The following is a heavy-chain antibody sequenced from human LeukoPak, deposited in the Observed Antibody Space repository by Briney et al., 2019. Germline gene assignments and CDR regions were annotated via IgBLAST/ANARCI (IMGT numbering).Heavy chain of an antibody. J-gene: IGHJ4*02. Sequence: GGSLRLSCAASGFTFSSYAMHWVRQAPGKGLEWVAFIRYDGSNEYYADSVKGRFTISRDNSKNTLYLQMNSLRAEDTAVFYCAKDFIYYDFWSGYSREYYFDYWGQGTLVTVSS. CDR3: AKDFIYYDFWSGYSREYYFDY. CDR2: IRYDGSNE. CDR1: GFTFSSYA. D-gene: IGHD3-3*01. V-gene: IGHV3-30*02.